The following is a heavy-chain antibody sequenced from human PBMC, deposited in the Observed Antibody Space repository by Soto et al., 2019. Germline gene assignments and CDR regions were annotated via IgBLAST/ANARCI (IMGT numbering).Heavy chain of an antibody. CDR3: ARQTDSYYTFDAFDI. V-gene: IGHV4-39*01. Sequence: PSETLSLTCTVSGCSISSGSYYWDWIRQPPGKGLEWIGNVYYSGSTNYDPSLESRVTISVDTSKNQFSLKLSSVTAADTAVYYCARQTDSYYTFDAFDIWGQGTMVTVSS. CDR1: GCSISSGSYY. D-gene: IGHD3-22*01. J-gene: IGHJ3*02. CDR2: VYYSGST.